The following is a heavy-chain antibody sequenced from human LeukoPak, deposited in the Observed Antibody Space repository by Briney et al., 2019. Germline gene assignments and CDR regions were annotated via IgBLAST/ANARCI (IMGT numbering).Heavy chain of an antibody. D-gene: IGHD3-3*01. CDR3: ATNYDFWSGYSPYYYYYMDV. V-gene: IGHV3-11*04. CDR1: GFTFSSYA. CDR2: ISSSGSTI. Sequence: GGSLRLSCAASGFTFSSYAMSWIRQAPGKGLEWVSYISSSGSTIYYADSVKGRFTISRDNAKNSLYLQMNSLRAEDTAVYYCATNYDFWSGYSPYYYYYMDVWGKGTTVTVSS. J-gene: IGHJ6*03.